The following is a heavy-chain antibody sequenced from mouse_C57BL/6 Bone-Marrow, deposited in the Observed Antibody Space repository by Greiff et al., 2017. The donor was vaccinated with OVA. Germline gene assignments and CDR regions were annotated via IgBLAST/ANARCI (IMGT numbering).Heavy chain of an antibody. J-gene: IGHJ3*01. Sequence: VQLQQSGPGLVQPSQSLSITCTVSGFSLTSYGVPWVRQSPGKGLEWLGVIWRGGSTDYIAAFISSLSISKDNTKIQVFFKMNSLQADDAAIYYCLDFAYGGQGTLVTVSA. CDR3: LDFAY. CDR1: GFSLTSYG. CDR2: IWRGGST. V-gene: IGHV2-2*01.